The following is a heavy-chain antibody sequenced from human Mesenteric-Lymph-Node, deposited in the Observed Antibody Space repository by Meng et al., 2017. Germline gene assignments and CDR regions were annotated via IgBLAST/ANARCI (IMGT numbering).Heavy chain of an antibody. CDR3: ASNPTGTRGNWFDP. CDR2: IYYRGSP. V-gene: IGHV4-4*02. CDR1: GGPISSSNW. Sequence: QGRLKLPWQVLVMRSVALSLPFAVSGGPISSSNWWGWVRQPQGKGLEWIGEIYYRGSPNYNPSLKSRVTISVDKAKDQFSLKLSSVTAADTAVYYCASNPTGTRGNWFDPWGQGTLVTASS. D-gene: IGHD1-7*01. J-gene: IGHJ5*02.